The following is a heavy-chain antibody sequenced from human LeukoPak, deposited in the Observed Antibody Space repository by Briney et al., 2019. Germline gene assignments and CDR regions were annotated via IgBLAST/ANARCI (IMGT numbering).Heavy chain of an antibody. CDR1: GYTFTNYG. CDR2: INPNSGGT. J-gene: IGHJ1*01. CDR3: TRASSGWYIYFQQ. D-gene: IGHD6-19*01. V-gene: IGHV1-2*02. Sequence: ASVKVSCKASGYTFTNYGISWVRQAPGQGLEWMGWINPNSGGTNYAQKFQGRVIMTRDTSITTAYMELSRLTSDDTAVYYRTRASSGWYIYFQQWGQGTLVTVSS.